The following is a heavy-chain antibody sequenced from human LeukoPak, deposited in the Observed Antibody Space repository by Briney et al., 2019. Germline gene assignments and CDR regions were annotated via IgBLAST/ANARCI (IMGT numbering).Heavy chain of an antibody. CDR3: ARGRKLGAPTYFFDY. Sequence: QAGGSLRLSCAASGFTFSTYAMNWVRQAPGQGLEWVSGISGSGDNTYYADSVRGRFTISRDKSKSTVYLQMNSLGVEDTAIYYCARGRKLGAPTYFFDYWGQGTLVTVSS. D-gene: IGHD1-26*01. CDR1: GFTFSTYA. CDR2: ISGSGDNT. V-gene: IGHV3-23*01. J-gene: IGHJ4*02.